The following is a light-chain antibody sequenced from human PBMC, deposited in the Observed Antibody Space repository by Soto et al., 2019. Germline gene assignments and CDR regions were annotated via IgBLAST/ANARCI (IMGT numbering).Light chain of an antibody. CDR2: WAS. V-gene: IGKV4-1*01. J-gene: IGKJ2*01. Sequence: DIVMTQSPDSLTVSLGERATINCKSTRSVLYSSNNRNYLAWYQQKPGQPPKLLIYWASTRESGVPDRFSGSGSGTDFTLTISSLQAADVAVYYCQQYYSTPQTFGQGTKLEIK. CDR3: QQYYSTPQT. CDR1: RSVLYSSNNRNY.